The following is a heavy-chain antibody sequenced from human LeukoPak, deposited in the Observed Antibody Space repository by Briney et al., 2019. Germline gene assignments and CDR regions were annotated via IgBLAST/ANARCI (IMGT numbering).Heavy chain of an antibody. D-gene: IGHD1-14*01. CDR2: ISSSSSYI. V-gene: IGHV3-21*01. CDR3: ASVPGPV. Sequence: PGGSLRLSCIGSGLTFSGFELNWVRQAPGKGLEWVSSISSSSSYIYYADSVKGRFTISRDNAKNSLYLQMNSLRAEDTAVYYCASVPGPVWGQGTTVTVSS. J-gene: IGHJ6*02. CDR1: GLTFSGFE.